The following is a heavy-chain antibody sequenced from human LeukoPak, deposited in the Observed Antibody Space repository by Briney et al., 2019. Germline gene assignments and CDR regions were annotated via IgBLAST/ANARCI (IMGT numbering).Heavy chain of an antibody. V-gene: IGHV1-46*01. J-gene: IGHJ3*02. D-gene: IGHD6-19*01. Sequence: ASVKVSCKASGGTFSSYAISWVRQAPGQGLEWMGIINPSGGSTSYAQKFQGRVTMTRDMSTSTVYMELSSLRSDDTAVYYCARASGWSRDAFDIWGQGTMVTVSS. CDR1: GGTFSSYA. CDR2: INPSGGST. CDR3: ARASGWSRDAFDI.